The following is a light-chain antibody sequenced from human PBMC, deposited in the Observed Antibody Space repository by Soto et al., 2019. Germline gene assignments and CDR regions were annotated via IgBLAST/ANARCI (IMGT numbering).Light chain of an antibody. CDR3: RQYNSYSIT. V-gene: IGKV1-5*01. CDR1: QSISSW. Sequence: DIQMTQSPSTLSASVGDRVTITCRASQSISSWLAWYQQKPGKAPKLLIYDASSLESGVPSRFSGSGSGTEFTLTISSLQPDDFATYYCRQYNSYSITFGPGTKVDIK. J-gene: IGKJ3*01. CDR2: DAS.